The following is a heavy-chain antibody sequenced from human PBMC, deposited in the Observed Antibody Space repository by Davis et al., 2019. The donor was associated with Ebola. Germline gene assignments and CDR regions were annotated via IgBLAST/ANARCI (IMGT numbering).Heavy chain of an antibody. CDR3: ARGRPSPGDYVSWFDP. CDR2: INHSGST. V-gene: IGHV4-34*01. J-gene: IGHJ5*02. D-gene: IGHD4-17*01. Sequence: SETLSLTCAVYGGSFSGYYWSWIRQPPGKGLEWIGEINHSGSTNYNPSLKSRVTISVDTSKNQFSLKLSSVTAADTAVYYCARGRPSPGDYVSWFDPWGQGTLVTVSS. CDR1: GGSFSGYY.